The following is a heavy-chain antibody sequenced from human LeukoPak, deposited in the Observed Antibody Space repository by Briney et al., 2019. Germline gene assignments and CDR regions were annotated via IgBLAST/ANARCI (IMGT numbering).Heavy chain of an antibody. CDR3: ARMTTVTSRFDY. J-gene: IGHJ4*02. D-gene: IGHD4-17*01. Sequence: GGSLRLSCAASGFTFSSYTMSWVRRAPGKGLEWVSTITTSDGNTYYADSVKGRFTVSRDNSKNTLYLQMNSLRAEDTAVYYCARMTTVTSRFDYWGQGTLVTVSS. CDR2: ITTSDGNT. V-gene: IGHV3-23*01. CDR1: GFTFSSYT.